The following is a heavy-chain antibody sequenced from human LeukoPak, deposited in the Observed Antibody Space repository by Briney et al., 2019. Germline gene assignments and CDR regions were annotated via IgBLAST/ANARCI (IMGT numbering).Heavy chain of an antibody. J-gene: IGHJ4*02. D-gene: IGHD5-18*01. Sequence: SVKVSRKASGGTFSSYTISWVRQAPGPGLEWMGRIIPIFGTATYAQKFQGRVTITTDESTSTAYMELSSLRSEDTAVYYCAREGGGYSYGLYPFWGQGTLVTVSS. CDR2: IIPIFGTA. CDR1: GGTFSSYT. CDR3: AREGGGYSYGLYPF. V-gene: IGHV1-69*05.